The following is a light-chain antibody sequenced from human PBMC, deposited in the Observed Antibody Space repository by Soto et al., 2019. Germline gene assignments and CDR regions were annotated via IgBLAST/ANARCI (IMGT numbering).Light chain of an antibody. V-gene: IGKV1-5*01. Sequence: DIQMTQSPSTLSASVGDRVTITCRASQGISNWLAWSQQKPGKAPKLMIYDASSLESGVSLRFSGSGSGTEFTLTISSLQPDDVATYYCQQYNSYSRTLGQGTKVDIK. CDR1: QGISNW. CDR2: DAS. J-gene: IGKJ1*01. CDR3: QQYNSYSRT.